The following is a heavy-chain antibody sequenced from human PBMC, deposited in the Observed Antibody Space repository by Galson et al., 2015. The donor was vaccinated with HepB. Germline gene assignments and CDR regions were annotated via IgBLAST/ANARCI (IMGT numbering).Heavy chain of an antibody. CDR1: GGTFSSYA. CDR3: AREDPYYYYGMDV. CDR2: IIPIFGTA. Sequence: SVKVSCKASGGTFSSYAISWVRQAPGQGLEWMGGIIPIFGTANYAQKFQGRVTMTTDTSTSTAYMELRSLRSDDTAVYYCAREDPYYYYGMDVWGQGTTVTVSS. J-gene: IGHJ6*02. V-gene: IGHV1-69*05.